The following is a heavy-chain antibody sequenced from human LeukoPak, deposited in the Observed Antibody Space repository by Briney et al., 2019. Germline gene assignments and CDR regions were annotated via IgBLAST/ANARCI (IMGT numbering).Heavy chain of an antibody. CDR1: GYTLTELS. V-gene: IGHV1-2*04. Sequence: ASVKVSCKVSGYTLTELSMHWVRQAPGKGLEWMGWINPNSGGTNYAQKFQGWVTMTRDTSISTAYMELSRLRSDDTAVYYCARVGDNSSWYSFDYWGQGTLVTVSS. CDR3: ARVGDNSSWYSFDY. CDR2: INPNSGGT. D-gene: IGHD6-13*01. J-gene: IGHJ4*02.